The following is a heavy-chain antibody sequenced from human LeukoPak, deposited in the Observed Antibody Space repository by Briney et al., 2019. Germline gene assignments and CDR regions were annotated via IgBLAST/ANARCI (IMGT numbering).Heavy chain of an antibody. D-gene: IGHD3/OR15-3a*01. CDR2: ISAYNGNT. V-gene: IGHV1-18*04. CDR1: GYTFTGYY. CDR3: ARDGPYYYYYMDV. Sequence: WASVKVSCKASGYTFTGYYMHWVRQAPGQGLEWMGWISAYNGNTNYAQKLQGRVTMTTDTSTSTAYMELRSLRSDDTAVYYCARDGPYYYYYMDVWGKGTTVTISS. J-gene: IGHJ6*03.